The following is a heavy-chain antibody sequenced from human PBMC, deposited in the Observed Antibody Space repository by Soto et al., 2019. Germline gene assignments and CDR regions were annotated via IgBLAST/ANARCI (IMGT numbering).Heavy chain of an antibody. J-gene: IGHJ6*02. V-gene: IGHV1-18*01. CDR1: GYTFTSYG. CDR2: ISDYNGNT. CDR3: ARARGAYGMDF. Sequence: VQLVQSGAEVKKPGASVKVSFKASGYTFTSYGSSWVRQAPGQGREWMGWISDYNGNTNYAQKLQCRVTMTTDTSTSTAYMEMRRLRSDDTAVYYGARARGAYGMDFWGHGTTVTDSS.